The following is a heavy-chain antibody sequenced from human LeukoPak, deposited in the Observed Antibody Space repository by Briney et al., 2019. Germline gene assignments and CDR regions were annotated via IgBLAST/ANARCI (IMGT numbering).Heavy chain of an antibody. J-gene: IGHJ6*03. CDR1: GGSFSGYY. CDR3: ARGNYYDSSGLYYYYYYYMDA. Sequence: SETLSLTCAVYGGSFSGYYWSWIRQPPGKGLEWIGEINHSGSTNYNPSLKSRVTISVDTSKNQFSLKLSSVTAADTAVYYCARGNYYDSSGLYYYYYYYMDAWGKGTTVTVSS. V-gene: IGHV4-34*01. D-gene: IGHD3-22*01. CDR2: INHSGST.